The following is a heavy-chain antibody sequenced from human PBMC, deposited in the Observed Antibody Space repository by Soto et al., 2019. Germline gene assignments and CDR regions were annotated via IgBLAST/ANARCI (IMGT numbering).Heavy chain of an antibody. V-gene: IGHV1-2*02. CDR3: EKRGDECGESEDFDF. Sequence: VSVKVSCKASGYTFTGYHMLCLRVAPGQGIEWMGWINPNSGGTNYAQKFQCRVTTTRDRFTSTAYMAQNRLSSDDTAVYYCEKRGDECGESEDFDFWGQGTLVTVSS. CDR2: INPNSGGT. J-gene: IGHJ4*01. D-gene: IGHD3-10*01. CDR1: GYTFTGYH.